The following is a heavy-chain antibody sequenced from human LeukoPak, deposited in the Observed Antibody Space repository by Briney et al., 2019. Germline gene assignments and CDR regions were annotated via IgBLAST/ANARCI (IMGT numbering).Heavy chain of an antibody. J-gene: IGHJ4*02. V-gene: IGHV1-46*01. CDR1: GYTFTSYY. CDR3: ARAGGIVVVPAASPYYFDY. CDR2: INPSGGST. D-gene: IGHD2-2*01. Sequence: ASVKVSCKASGYTFTSYYMHWVRQASGQGLEWMGIINPSGGSTSYAQKFQGRVTMTRDTSTSTVYMELSSLRSEDTAVYYCARAGGIVVVPAASPYYFDYWGQGTLVTVSS.